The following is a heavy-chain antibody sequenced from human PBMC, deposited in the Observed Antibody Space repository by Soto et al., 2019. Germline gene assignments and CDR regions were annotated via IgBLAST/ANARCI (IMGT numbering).Heavy chain of an antibody. D-gene: IGHD3-22*01. CDR2: IIPIFGTA. Sequence: QVQLVQSGAEVKKPGSSVKVSCKASGGTFSSYAISWVRQAPGQGLEWMGGIIPIFGTANYAQKFQGRVTITADESTSTGYMELSSLRSEDTAVYYCESEKRSYYYDSSGYYLGYYFDYWGQGTLVTVSS. CDR1: GGTFSSYA. J-gene: IGHJ4*02. V-gene: IGHV1-69*01. CDR3: ESEKRSYYYDSSGYYLGYYFDY.